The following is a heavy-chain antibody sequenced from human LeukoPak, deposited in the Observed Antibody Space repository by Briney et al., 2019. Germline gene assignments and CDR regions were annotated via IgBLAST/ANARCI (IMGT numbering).Heavy chain of an antibody. J-gene: IGHJ5*02. CDR2: TYYRSKWYN. D-gene: IGHD2-15*01. Sequence: SQTLSLTCAISGDSVSSNSAAWNWIRQSPSRGLEWLGRTYYRSKWYNDYAVSVKSRITINPDTSKNQFSLQLNSVTPEDTAVHYCARQYCSGGSCYLGINWFDPWGQGTLVTVSS. V-gene: IGHV6-1*01. CDR3: ARQYCSGGSCYLGINWFDP. CDR1: GDSVSSNSAA.